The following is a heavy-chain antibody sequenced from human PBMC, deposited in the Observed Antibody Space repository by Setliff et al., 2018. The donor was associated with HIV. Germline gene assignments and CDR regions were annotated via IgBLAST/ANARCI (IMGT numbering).Heavy chain of an antibody. CDR1: GFTFDNVG. CDR2: ISKNSFSI. CDR3: ATVRLRATSPFDN. J-gene: IGHJ4*02. D-gene: IGHD1-26*01. V-gene: IGHV3-23*01. Sequence: GGSLRLSCAASGFTFDNVGMNWVRQAPGKGPEWVSSISKNSFSIYYTDSVKGRFTVSRDNSRDTLYLQMNSLRAEDTAVYYCATVRLRATSPFDNWGQGTLVTVSS.